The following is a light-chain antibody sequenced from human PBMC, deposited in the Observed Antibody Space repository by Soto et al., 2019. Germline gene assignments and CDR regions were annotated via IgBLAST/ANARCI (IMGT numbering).Light chain of an antibody. V-gene: IGLV2-14*01. CDR2: AVS. J-gene: IGLJ2*01. CDR1: SSDVGGYNY. CDR3: TSYTTSSTLVV. Sequence: QSALTQPASVSGSPGQSITISCTGTSSDVGGYNYVSWYQQHPGKAPKLILNAVSNRPSGVSNRFSGSKCGNTASLTISGLQAEDEADYYCTSYTTSSTLVVFGGGTKVTVL.